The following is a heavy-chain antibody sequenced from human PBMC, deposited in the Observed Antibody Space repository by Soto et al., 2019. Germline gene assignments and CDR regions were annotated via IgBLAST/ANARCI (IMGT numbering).Heavy chain of an antibody. J-gene: IGHJ6*02. D-gene: IGHD2-2*01. CDR2: IYYSGST. Sequence: SETLSLTCTVSGGSISSGDYYWSWIRQPPGKGLEWIGYIYYSGSTYYNPSLKSRVTISVDTSKNQFSLKLSSVTAADTAVYYCARDGGNLNCSSTSCYYYYGMDVWGQGTTVTVSS. CDR1: GGSISSGDYY. CDR3: ARDGGNLNCSSTSCYYYYGMDV. V-gene: IGHV4-30-4*01.